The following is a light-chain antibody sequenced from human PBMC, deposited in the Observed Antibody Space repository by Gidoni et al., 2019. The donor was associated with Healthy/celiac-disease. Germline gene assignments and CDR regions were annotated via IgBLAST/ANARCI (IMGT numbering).Light chain of an antibody. J-gene: IGKJ3*01. CDR1: QSVSSY. CDR2: DAS. CDR3: QQSSNWPPAFT. V-gene: IGKV3-11*01. Sequence: EIVLTQSPATLSLSPGERATLSCRASQSVSSYLAWYQQKPGQAPRLLIYDASNRATGIPARFSGSGSGTDFTLTISSLEPEDFAVYYCQQSSNWPPAFTFXPXTKVDIK.